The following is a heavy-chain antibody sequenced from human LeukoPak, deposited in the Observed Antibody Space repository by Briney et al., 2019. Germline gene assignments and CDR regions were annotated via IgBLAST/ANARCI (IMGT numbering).Heavy chain of an antibody. CDR2: IIPIFGTA. J-gene: IGHJ6*03. D-gene: IGHD6-13*01. CDR1: GGTFSSYA. V-gene: IGHV1-69*06. Sequence: EASVKVSCKASGGTFSSYAISWVRQAPGQGLEWMGGIIPIFGTANYAQKFQGRVTITADKSTSTAYMELSSLRSEDTAVYYCARALYSSSWYGYYYYYMDVWGKGTTVTVSS. CDR3: ARALYSSSWYGYYYYYMDV.